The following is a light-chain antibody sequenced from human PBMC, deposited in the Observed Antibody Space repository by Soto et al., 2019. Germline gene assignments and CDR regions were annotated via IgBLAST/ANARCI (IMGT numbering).Light chain of an antibody. CDR3: QQSSSTLYT. J-gene: IGKJ2*01. Sequence: DIQMTQSPSSLSASVGDRVTITCRASQSINIYLNWYQQKPGKAPQLLIYASSILQSVVPSRLSGSGSGTDFTLTISSLRPEGFATYYRQQSSSTLYTFGQGTKLEIK. V-gene: IGKV1-39*01. CDR1: QSINIY. CDR2: ASS.